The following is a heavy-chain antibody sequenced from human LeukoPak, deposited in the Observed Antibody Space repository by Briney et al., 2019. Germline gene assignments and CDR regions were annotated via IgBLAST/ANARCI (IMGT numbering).Heavy chain of an antibody. V-gene: IGHV4-39*07. Sequence: SETLSLTCTVSGDSISTSNSYWGWIRQPPGKGLEWIGSIYYSGNTYYNASLKSRVTISVDTSKNQFSLKLTSVTAADTAVYYCARDPNSGSYPAPLDYWGQGTLVTVSS. CDR1: GDSISTSNSY. CDR2: IYYSGNT. J-gene: IGHJ4*02. D-gene: IGHD1-26*01. CDR3: ARDPNSGSYPAPLDY.